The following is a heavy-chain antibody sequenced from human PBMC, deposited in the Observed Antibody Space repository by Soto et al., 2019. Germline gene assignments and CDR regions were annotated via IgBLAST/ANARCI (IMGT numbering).Heavy chain of an antibody. CDR1: GGAFSSYA. J-gene: IGHJ4*02. V-gene: IGHV1-69*01. CDR3: ARVRGLRGPFDY. D-gene: IGHD5-12*01. Sequence: QVQLVQSGAEVMKPRSGVKFSCKASGGAFSSYAISWVRQATGQGLEWMGGIIPIFGTANYAQNFQGRVTITADESTSTAYMELSSLRSEDTAVYYCARVRGLRGPFDYWGQGTLVTVSS. CDR2: IIPIFGTA.